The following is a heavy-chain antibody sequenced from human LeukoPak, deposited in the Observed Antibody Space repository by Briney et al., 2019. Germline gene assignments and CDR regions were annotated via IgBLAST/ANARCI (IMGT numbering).Heavy chain of an antibody. J-gene: IGHJ2*01. Sequence: GGSLRLSCEASGFGFSTYEMNWVRQAPGKGLEWVSYISGSGNTVYYADSLKGRFSISRDNAKSSLYLQINSLRAEDTAAYYCARQRDSGSFHPSYFDIWGRGTLVTVSS. CDR1: GFGFSTYE. D-gene: IGHD1-26*01. V-gene: IGHV3-48*03. CDR3: ARQRDSGSFHPSYFDI. CDR2: ISGSGNTV.